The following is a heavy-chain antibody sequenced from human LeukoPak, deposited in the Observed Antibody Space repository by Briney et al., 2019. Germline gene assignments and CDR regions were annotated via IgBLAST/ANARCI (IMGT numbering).Heavy chain of an antibody. J-gene: IGHJ5*02. Sequence: GGSLRLSCAASGFTFSSYAMSWVRQAPGKGLEWVAFIRYDGSNKYYADSVKGRFTISRDNSKNTLYLQMNSLRAEDTAVYYCARDLRGLFNWFDPWGQGTLVTVSS. CDR2: IRYDGSNK. CDR3: ARDLRGLFNWFDP. V-gene: IGHV3-30*02. CDR1: GFTFSSYA.